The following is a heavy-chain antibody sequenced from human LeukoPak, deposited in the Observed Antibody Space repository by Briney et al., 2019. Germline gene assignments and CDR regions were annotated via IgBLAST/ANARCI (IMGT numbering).Heavy chain of an antibody. CDR3: ARVAAADYFDY. Sequence: ASVKVSCQASGYIFTSYGISWVRQAPGQGLEWIGWINPYNGNTNYAQKLQGRVTMTTDTSTSTVYMELRSLRSDDTAVYYCARVAAADYFDYWGQGTLVTVSS. CDR1: GYIFTSYG. CDR2: INPYNGNT. D-gene: IGHD6-13*01. J-gene: IGHJ4*02. V-gene: IGHV1-18*01.